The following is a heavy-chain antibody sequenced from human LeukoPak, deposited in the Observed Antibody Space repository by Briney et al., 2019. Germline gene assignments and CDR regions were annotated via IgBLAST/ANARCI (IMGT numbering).Heavy chain of an antibody. CDR2: IIPILGIA. V-gene: IGHV1-69*04. J-gene: IGHJ6*02. CDR1: GGTFSSYA. Sequence: ASVKVSCKASGGTFSSYAISWVRQAPGQGLEWMGRIIPILGIANYAQKFQGRVTITADKSTSTAYMELSSLRSEDTAVYYCARVVVVPAAHSYYYYGMDVWGQGTTVTVSS. D-gene: IGHD2-2*01. CDR3: ARVVVVPAAHSYYYYGMDV.